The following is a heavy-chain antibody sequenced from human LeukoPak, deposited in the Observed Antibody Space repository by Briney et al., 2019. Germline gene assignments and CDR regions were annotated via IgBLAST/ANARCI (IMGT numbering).Heavy chain of an antibody. J-gene: IGHJ4*02. CDR2: ISWNSGSI. V-gene: IGHV3-9*03. CDR1: GFTFYDYA. Sequence: PGRSLRLSCAASGFTFYDYARHWVPQAPGKGLEWVSGISWNSGSIGYADSVKGRFTISRDNAKNSLYLQMNSLGAEDMALYYCAKDMLPYGDFSHLFDYWGQGTLVTVAS. D-gene: IGHD4-17*01. CDR3: AKDMLPYGDFSHLFDY.